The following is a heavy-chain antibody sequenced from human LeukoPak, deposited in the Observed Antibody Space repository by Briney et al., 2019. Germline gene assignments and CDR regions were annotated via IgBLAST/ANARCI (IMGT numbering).Heavy chain of an antibody. CDR3: ASPGVSYFRY. J-gene: IGHJ4*02. CDR2: ISGDGGTT. CDR1: TLSTNA. D-gene: IGHD5-18*01. V-gene: IGHV3-23*01. Sequence: GGSLRLSCDFTLSTNAMSWIRQTPGTGLEWVSAISGDGGTTYYADSVGGRFTISRDNSKKTLFLQMNTVRVEDTALYYCASPGVSYFRYWGQGTLVTVSS.